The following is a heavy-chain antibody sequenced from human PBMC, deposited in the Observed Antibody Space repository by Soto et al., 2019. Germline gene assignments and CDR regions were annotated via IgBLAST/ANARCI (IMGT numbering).Heavy chain of an antibody. J-gene: IGHJ4*02. CDR3: PTGGGY. CDR1: GFTFSDAW. D-gene: IGHD3-16*01. Sequence: EVQLVESGGGLVKPGGSLRLACAASGFTFSDAWMSWVRQAPGKGLECVGRMKSKNDGGTIEYAAPVKGRFTISRDDSKNTLYVEMNRLKTEDTAVYYCPTGGGYWGQGTLVTVSS. V-gene: IGHV3-15*01. CDR2: MKSKNDGGTI.